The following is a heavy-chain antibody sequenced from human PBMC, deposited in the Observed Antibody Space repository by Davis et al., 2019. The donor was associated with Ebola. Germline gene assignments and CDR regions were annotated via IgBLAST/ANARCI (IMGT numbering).Heavy chain of an antibody. Sequence: GESLKISCAASGFTFSDYYMSWIRQAPGKGLEWVSSISSSSSYIYYADSVKGRFTISRDNAKNSLYLQMNSLRAEDTAVYYCARENGPGYFDYWGQGTLVTVSS. CDR3: ARENGPGYFDY. J-gene: IGHJ4*02. CDR1: GFTFSDYY. CDR2: ISSSSSYI. V-gene: IGHV3-11*06. D-gene: IGHD3-10*01.